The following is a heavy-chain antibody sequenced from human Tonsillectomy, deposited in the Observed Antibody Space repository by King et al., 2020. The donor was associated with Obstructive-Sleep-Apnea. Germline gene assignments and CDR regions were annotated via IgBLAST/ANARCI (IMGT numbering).Heavy chain of an antibody. J-gene: IGHJ6*02. D-gene: IGHD2-2*01. V-gene: IGHV3-23*04. CDR2: ISGSGGST. Sequence: VQLVESGGGLVQPGGSLRLSCAASGFTFSSYAMSWVRQAPGKGLEWVSAISGSGGSTYYADSVKGRFTISRDNSKNTLYLQMNSLRAEDTAVYYCAKRGWECSSTSCPQGVYYYYYGMDVWGQGTTVTVSS. CDR3: AKRGWECSSTSCPQGVYYYYYGMDV. CDR1: GFTFSSYA.